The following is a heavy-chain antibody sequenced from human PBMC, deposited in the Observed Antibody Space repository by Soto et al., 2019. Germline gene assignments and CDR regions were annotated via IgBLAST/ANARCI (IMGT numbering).Heavy chain of an antibody. CDR1: GFTVSTNY. CDR2: IYSGGTT. J-gene: IGHJ6*02. D-gene: IGHD4-4*01. CDR3: ARHYSYDYYYYYYGLDV. V-gene: IGHV3-53*01. Sequence: GGSLRLSCAASGFTVSTNYMSWVRQAPGKGLEWVSVIYSGGTTYYADSVKGRFTISRDNSKNTLYLQMNSLRAEDTAVYYCARHYSYDYYYYYYGLDVWGQGTTVTVSS.